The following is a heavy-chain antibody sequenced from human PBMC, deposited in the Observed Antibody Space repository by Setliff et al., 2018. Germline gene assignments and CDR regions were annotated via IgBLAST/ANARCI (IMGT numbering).Heavy chain of an antibody. CDR3: ARDRKSSPEHYYFDY. CDR1: GYTFTNYG. V-gene: IGHV1-18*01. CDR2: ISPYSGNT. J-gene: IGHJ4*02. Sequence: ASVKVSCKASGYTFTNYGVTWVRQAPGQGLEWMGWISPYSGNTYYAPELQGRVTLTTDTSTTTAYLELRSLTSDDTAVYYCARDRKSSPEHYYFDYWGQGTLVTVSS.